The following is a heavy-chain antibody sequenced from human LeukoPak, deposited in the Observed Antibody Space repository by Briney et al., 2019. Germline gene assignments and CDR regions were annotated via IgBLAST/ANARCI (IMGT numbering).Heavy chain of an antibody. J-gene: IGHJ4*02. CDR3: AKDLDGYSYGPFDY. Sequence: PGGSLRLSCAASGFTFDDYAMHWVRQAPGKALEWVSGISWNSGSIGYADSVKGRFTISRDNAKNSLYLQMNSLRAEDTALYYCAKDLDGYSYGPFDYWGQGTLVTVSS. V-gene: IGHV3-9*01. CDR1: GFTFDDYA. D-gene: IGHD5-18*01. CDR2: ISWNSGSI.